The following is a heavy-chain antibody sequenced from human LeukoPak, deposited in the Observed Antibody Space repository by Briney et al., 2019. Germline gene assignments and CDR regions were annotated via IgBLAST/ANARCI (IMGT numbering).Heavy chain of an antibody. D-gene: IGHD3-10*01. CDR1: GFTFSNAW. CDR3: TTVYGFGELLDWYFDL. J-gene: IGHJ2*01. Sequence: GGSLRLSCAASGFTFSNAWMSWVRQAPGKGLEWVGRLKSKTDGGTTDYAAPVKGRFTISRDDSKNTLYLQMNSLKTEDTAVYYCTTVYGFGELLDWYFDLWGRGTLVTVSS. V-gene: IGHV3-15*01. CDR2: LKSKTDGGTT.